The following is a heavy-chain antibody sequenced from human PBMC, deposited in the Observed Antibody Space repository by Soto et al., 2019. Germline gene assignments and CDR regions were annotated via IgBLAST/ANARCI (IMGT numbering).Heavy chain of an antibody. Sequence: GGSLRLSCGASGFTFSSYWRHWVRQAPGKGLVWVSRINSDGSNTGYADSVKGRFTISRDNAKNTLYLQMNSLRVEDTAVYYCARDTGGRLDPWGQGTLVTVSS. CDR2: INSDGSNT. V-gene: IGHV3-74*01. D-gene: IGHD2-15*01. CDR3: ARDTGGRLDP. CDR1: GFTFSSYW. J-gene: IGHJ5*02.